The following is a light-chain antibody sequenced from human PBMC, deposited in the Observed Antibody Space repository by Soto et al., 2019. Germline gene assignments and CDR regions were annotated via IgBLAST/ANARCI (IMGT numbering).Light chain of an antibody. J-gene: IGKJ1*01. V-gene: IGKV3-15*01. CDR1: QSVSSN. CDR2: GAS. Sequence: EIVMTQSPATLSASPGERATLSCTASQSVSSNLAWYQQKPGQAPRLLIYGASTRATGIPARFSGSGSGTDFTLTISSLEPEDFAVYYCLQRAAWPWTFGQGTKVEVK. CDR3: LQRAAWPWT.